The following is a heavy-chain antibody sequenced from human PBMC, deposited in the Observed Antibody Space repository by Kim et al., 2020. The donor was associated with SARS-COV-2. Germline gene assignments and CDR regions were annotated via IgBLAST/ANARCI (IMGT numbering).Heavy chain of an antibody. J-gene: IGHJ4*02. CDR2: ISYSGST. CDR3: ARTVGPTPYFDS. D-gene: IGHD1-26*01. Sequence: SETLSLTCTVSGGPISSGTYYWGWVRQPPGKGLEWIASISYSGSTHYNPSLRSRVTISGDASKKQFSLKVNSVTATDSALFFCARTVGPTPYFDSWGPG. V-gene: IGHV4-39*01. CDR1: GGPISSGTYY.